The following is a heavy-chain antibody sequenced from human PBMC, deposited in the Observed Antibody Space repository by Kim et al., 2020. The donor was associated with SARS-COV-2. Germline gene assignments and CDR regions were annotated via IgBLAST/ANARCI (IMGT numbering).Heavy chain of an antibody. D-gene: IGHD5-12*01. Sequence: GGSLRLSCAASGFTVSSNYMSWVRQAPGKGLEWVSVIYSGGSTYYADSVKGRFTISRHNSKNTLYLQMNSLRAEDTAVYYCARALPGMATDNDYWGQGTLVTVSS. J-gene: IGHJ4*02. CDR1: GFTVSSNY. V-gene: IGHV3-53*04. CDR3: ARALPGMATDNDY. CDR2: IYSGGST.